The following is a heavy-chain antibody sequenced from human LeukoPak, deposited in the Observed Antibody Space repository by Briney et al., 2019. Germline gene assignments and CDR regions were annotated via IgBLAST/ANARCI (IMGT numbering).Heavy chain of an antibody. CDR1: GYSFTSYW. Sequence: GESLKISCKGSGYSFTSYWIGWGRQMPGKGLEWMGIIYPGDSDTRYSPSFQGQVTISADKSISTAYLQWSSLKASDTAMYYCGISSSWYKWSAFDIWGQGTMVTVSS. CDR2: IYPGDSDT. CDR3: GISSSWYKWSAFDI. J-gene: IGHJ3*02. V-gene: IGHV5-51*01. D-gene: IGHD6-13*01.